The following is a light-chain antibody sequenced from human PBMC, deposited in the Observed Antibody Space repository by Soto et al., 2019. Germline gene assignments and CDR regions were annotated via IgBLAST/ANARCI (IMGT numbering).Light chain of an antibody. V-gene: IGKV3-15*01. CDR1: QSVSSN. CDR3: QQYIKWPLT. CDR2: GAS. J-gene: IGKJ4*01. Sequence: EIVMTQSPATLSVSPGERATLSCRASQSVSSNLAWYQQKHGQAPRLLIYGASTRATGIPARFSGSASGTEFTLTISSLQSEDFAVYYCQQYIKWPLTFGGGTKVAIK.